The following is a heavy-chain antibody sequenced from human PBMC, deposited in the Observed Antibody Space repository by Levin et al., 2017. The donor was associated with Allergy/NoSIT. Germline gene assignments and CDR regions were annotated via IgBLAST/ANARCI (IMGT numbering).Heavy chain of an antibody. CDR1: GFTFDDYA. CDR2: ITWNSDSK. D-gene: IGHD2-21*01. CDR3: AKAAGGAGEYFQD. Sequence: PGGSLRLSCAASGFTFDDYAMHWVRQAPGKGLEWVSGITWNSDSKGYADSVKGRFTISRDNAKNSLYLQMNSLRAEDTALYFCAKAAGGAGEYFQDGGQGTLVTVSS. V-gene: IGHV3-9*01. J-gene: IGHJ1*01.